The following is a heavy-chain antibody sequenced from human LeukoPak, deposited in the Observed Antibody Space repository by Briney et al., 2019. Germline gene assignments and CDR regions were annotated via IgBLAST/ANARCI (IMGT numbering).Heavy chain of an antibody. V-gene: IGHV4-34*01. Sequence: PSDTLSLTCAVYGGSFSGYYWSWLRQPPGKGLEWIAEINHSGSTNYSPSLKGRVTISGDTSKNQFSLKLSSVTAADTAVYFCARVGYSYVINDWSRTGLGAYPTKYYYHMDVWGKGTTVTVSS. CDR1: GGSFSGYY. CDR2: INHSGST. D-gene: IGHD5-18*01. CDR3: ARVGYSYVINDWSRTGLGAYPTKYYYHMDV. J-gene: IGHJ6*03.